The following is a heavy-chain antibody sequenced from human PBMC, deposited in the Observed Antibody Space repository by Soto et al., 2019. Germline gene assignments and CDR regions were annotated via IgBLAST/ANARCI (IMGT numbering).Heavy chain of an antibody. CDR1: GGSISSSNW. CDR3: ARVSGSDYYGMDV. V-gene: IGHV4-4*02. Sequence: SETLSLTCAVSGGSISSSNWWSWVRQPPGKGLEWIGEIYHSGSTNYNPSLKSRVTISVDKSNNQFSLTLSSVTAADTAVYYCARVSGSDYYGMDVWGQGTTVTVSS. J-gene: IGHJ6*02. CDR2: IYHSGST. D-gene: IGHD3-10*01.